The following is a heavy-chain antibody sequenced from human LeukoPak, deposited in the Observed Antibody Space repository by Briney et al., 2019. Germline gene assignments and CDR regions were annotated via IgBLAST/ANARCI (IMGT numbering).Heavy chain of an antibody. CDR2: INSDGSST. CDR1: GFTFSNFW. D-gene: IGHD1-26*01. Sequence: GGSLRLPCGASGFTFSNFWMHWVRQVPGKGLVWVSRINSDGSSTSYADSVKGRFTISRDNAKNTLYLQMNSLRAEDTAVYYCARGLYGSPGDNWGQGTLVSVSS. CDR3: ARGLYGSPGDN. J-gene: IGHJ4*02. V-gene: IGHV3-74*01.